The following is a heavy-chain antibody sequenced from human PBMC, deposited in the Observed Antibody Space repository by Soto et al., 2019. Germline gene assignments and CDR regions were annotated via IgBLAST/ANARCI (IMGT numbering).Heavy chain of an antibody. V-gene: IGHV1-69*13. CDR1: LGTFRRYA. Sequence: SVKVSWKASLGTFRRYAISWVRQAPGQGLEWMGGIIPIFGTANYAQKFQGRVTITADESTSTAYMELSSLRSEDTAVYYCARSRPYDILTGQFDYWGQGTLVTVSS. D-gene: IGHD3-9*01. CDR2: IIPIFGTA. CDR3: ARSRPYDILTGQFDY. J-gene: IGHJ4*02.